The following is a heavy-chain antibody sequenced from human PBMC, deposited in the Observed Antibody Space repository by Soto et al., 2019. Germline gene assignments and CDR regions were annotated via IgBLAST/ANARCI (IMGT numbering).Heavy chain of an antibody. CDR2: IYYSGST. J-gene: IGHJ4*02. Sequence: SETLSLTCTFTSFPIRSYYWSWILQPPGKGLEWIGYIYYSGSTNYNPSLKSRVTISVDTSKNQFSLKLSSVTAADTAVYYCARRYSSSVDYWGQGTLVTVS. CDR1: SFPIRSYY. D-gene: IGHD6-13*01. CDR3: ARRYSSSVDY. V-gene: IGHV4-59*08.